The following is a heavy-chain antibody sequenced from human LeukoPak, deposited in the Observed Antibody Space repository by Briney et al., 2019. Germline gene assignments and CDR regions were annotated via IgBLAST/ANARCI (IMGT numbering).Heavy chain of an antibody. V-gene: IGHV3-74*01. CDR3: ARGLYSSSYNDY. D-gene: IGHD6-6*01. CDR2: INSDGSST. Sequence: GGSLRLXRAASGFTFSSYWMHWVRQAPGKGLVWVSRINSDGSSTSYADSVKGRFTISRDNAKNTLYLQMNSLRAEDTAVYYCARGLYSSSYNDYWGQGTLVTVSS. J-gene: IGHJ4*02. CDR1: GFTFSSYW.